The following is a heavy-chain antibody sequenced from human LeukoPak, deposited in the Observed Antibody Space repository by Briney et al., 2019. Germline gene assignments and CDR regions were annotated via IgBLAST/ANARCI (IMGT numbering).Heavy chain of an antibody. CDR1: GFIFSDYG. CDR2: IRYDGSNK. J-gene: IGHJ4*02. CDR3: AKEGTASKPSDLDY. V-gene: IGHV3-30*02. D-gene: IGHD1/OR15-1a*01. Sequence: GGSLRLSCAASGFIFSDYGMHWVRQAPGKGLGWVTFIRYDGSNKYYADSVKGRFTISRDNSKNIVYLQMNSLSSEDTAVYYCAKEGTASKPSDLDYWGQGTLVTVSS.